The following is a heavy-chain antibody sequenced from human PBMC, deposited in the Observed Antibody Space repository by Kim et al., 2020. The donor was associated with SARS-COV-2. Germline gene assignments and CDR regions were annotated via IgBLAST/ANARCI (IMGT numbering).Heavy chain of an antibody. D-gene: IGHD3-10*01. Sequence: GGSLRLSCAASGFTFSSYGMHWVRQAPGKGLEWVAVISYDGSNKYYADSVKGRFTISRDNSKNTLYLQMNSLRAEDTAVYYCAKDPAILLWFGYLDYWGQGTLVTVSS. CDR1: GFTFSSYG. V-gene: IGHV3-30*18. CDR3: AKDPAILLWFGYLDY. J-gene: IGHJ4*02. CDR2: ISYDGSNK.